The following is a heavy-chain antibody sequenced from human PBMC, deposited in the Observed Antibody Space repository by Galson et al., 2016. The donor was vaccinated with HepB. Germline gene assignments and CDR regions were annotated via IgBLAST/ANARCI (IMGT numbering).Heavy chain of an antibody. D-gene: IGHD3-16*02. J-gene: IGHJ3*01. CDR3: AKDRGDYIWGTYRYTLDAFDV. Sequence: SLRLSCAASGFTFNTYNMNWVRQTPGKGLELVSSITSSSSYIYYTDSVTGRFTISRDNAKNSLYLQMSSLRAEDTAIYYCAKDRGDYIWGTYRYTLDAFDVWGQGTMVAVSS. CDR2: ITSSSSYI. CDR1: GFTFNTYN. V-gene: IGHV3-21*01.